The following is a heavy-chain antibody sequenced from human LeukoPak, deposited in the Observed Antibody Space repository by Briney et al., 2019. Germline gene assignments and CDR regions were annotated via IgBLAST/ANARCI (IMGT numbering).Heavy chain of an antibody. J-gene: IGHJ6*02. V-gene: IGHV3-21*01. Sequence: PGGSLRLSCAASGFTFNSYNMNWVRQAPGKGLEWVSSISTGSNYIYYADSVKGRFTISRDNAKNSLYLQMNSLRAEDTGLYFCARELTKLDVWGQGTTVTVSS. CDR2: ISTGSNYI. CDR3: ARELTKLDV. CDR1: GFTFNSYN.